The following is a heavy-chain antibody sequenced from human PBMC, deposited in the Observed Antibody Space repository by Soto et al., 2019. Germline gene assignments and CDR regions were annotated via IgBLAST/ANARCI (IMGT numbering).Heavy chain of an antibody. J-gene: IGHJ5*02. CDR2: IIPILGIA. CDR3: ARDQTKPSLYDYELPWWWFDP. Sequence: QVQLVQSGAEVKKPGSSVKVSCKASGGTFSSYTISWVRQAPGQGLEWMERIIPILGIANYAQKFQGRVTITADKSTSTAYMELSSLRSEDTAVYYCARDQTKPSLYDYELPWWWFDPWGQGTLVTVSS. CDR1: GGTFSSYT. D-gene: IGHD3-10*01. V-gene: IGHV1-69*08.